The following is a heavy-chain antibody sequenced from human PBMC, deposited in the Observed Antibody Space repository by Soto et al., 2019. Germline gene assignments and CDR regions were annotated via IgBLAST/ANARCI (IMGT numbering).Heavy chain of an antibody. V-gene: IGHV6-1*01. D-gene: IGHD2-8*01. CDR1: GDSVSSNSAT. CDR3: ARATHGAHWFDP. Sequence: SQTLSLTCAISGDSVSSNSATWNWIRQSPSRGLEWLGRTYYSSKWYNEYAVSVKSRIAINPDTSKNQFSLHLNSVTPEYTAVYSCARATHGAHWFDPWGQGTLVTVSS. J-gene: IGHJ5*02. CDR2: TYYSSKWYN.